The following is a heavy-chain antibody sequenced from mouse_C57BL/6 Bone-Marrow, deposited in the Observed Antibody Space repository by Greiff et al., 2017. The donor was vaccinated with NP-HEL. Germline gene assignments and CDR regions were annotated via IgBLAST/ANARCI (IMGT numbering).Heavy chain of an antibody. Sequence: VQLKESGAELVRPGASVKLSCTASGFNITDYYMHWVKQRPEQGLEWIGRIDPEDGDTEYAPKFQGKATMTADTSSNTAYLQLSSLTSEDTAVYYCTTDYGSTHWYFDVWGTGTTVTVSS. V-gene: IGHV14-1*01. CDR3: TTDYGSTHWYFDV. CDR2: IDPEDGDT. J-gene: IGHJ1*03. D-gene: IGHD1-1*01. CDR1: GFNITDYY.